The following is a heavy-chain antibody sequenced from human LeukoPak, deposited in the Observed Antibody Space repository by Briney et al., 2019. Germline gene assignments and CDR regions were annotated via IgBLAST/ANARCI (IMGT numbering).Heavy chain of an antibody. CDR2: INSDGSWT. J-gene: IGHJ4*02. V-gene: IGHV3-74*01. CDR1: GHYW. Sequence: GGSLRLSCAASGHYWMHWVRQAPGKGLVWVSHINSDGSWTGYADSVKRRFTISKDNAKNTVYLQMNNLRAEDTAVYYCVSFYETHWGRGTLVTVSS. CDR3: VSFYETH. D-gene: IGHD2-2*01.